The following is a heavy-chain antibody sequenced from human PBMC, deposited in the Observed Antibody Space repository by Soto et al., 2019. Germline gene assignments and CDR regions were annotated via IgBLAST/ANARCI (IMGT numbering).Heavy chain of an antibody. D-gene: IGHD3-16*01. Sequence: GGSLRLSCTASGFTFGDYAMSWFRQAPGKGLEWVGFIRSKAYGGTTEYAASVKGRFTISRDDSKSIAYLQMNSLKTEDTAVYYCTRVRTLWADPGAFDIWGQGTMVTVSS. CDR2: IRSKAYGGTT. J-gene: IGHJ3*02. V-gene: IGHV3-49*03. CDR1: GFTFGDYA. CDR3: TRVRTLWADPGAFDI.